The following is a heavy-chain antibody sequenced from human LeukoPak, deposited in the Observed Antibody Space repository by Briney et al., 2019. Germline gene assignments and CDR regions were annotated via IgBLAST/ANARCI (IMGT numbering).Heavy chain of an antibody. CDR2: INPSGGST. CDR3: ARGAPTTRVGAGRFDY. Sequence: RRASVKVSCKAFGYSLTNYYVHWVRQAPGQGLEWMGEINPSGGSTSYAQKFQGRITVTRDTYTNTVYMDLISLRSEDTATYYCARGAPTTRVGAGRFDYWGQGSLLTVAS. CDR1: GYSLTNYY. D-gene: IGHD4-11*01. V-gene: IGHV1-46*01. J-gene: IGHJ4*02.